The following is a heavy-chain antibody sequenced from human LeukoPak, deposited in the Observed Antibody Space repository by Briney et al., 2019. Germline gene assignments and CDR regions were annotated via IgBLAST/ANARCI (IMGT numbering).Heavy chain of an antibody. V-gene: IGHV3-74*01. CDR3: ARVGGYNDFDY. Sequence: GGSLRLSCAASGFTFSNYWMHWVRQAPGKGLEWVSRINPDGSSSNYADSVKGRFTISRDNAKNTLYLQMNSLRAEDTAVYYCARVGGYNDFDYWGQGTLVTVSS. CDR1: GFTFSNYW. CDR2: INPDGSSS. J-gene: IGHJ4*02. D-gene: IGHD5-24*01.